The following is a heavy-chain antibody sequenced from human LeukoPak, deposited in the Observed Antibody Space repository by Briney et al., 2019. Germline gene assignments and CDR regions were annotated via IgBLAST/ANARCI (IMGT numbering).Heavy chain of an antibody. V-gene: IGHV3-21*01. CDR2: ISSSSRSYI. Sequence: GGSLRLSCAASGFTFSNYNMNWVRQAPGKGLEWVSSISSSSRSYIYYADSVKGRFTISRDNAKNTLYLQMNSLRAEDTAVYYCAALDHGHDYWGQGTLVTVSS. CDR1: GFTFSNYN. CDR3: AALDHGHDY. J-gene: IGHJ4*02.